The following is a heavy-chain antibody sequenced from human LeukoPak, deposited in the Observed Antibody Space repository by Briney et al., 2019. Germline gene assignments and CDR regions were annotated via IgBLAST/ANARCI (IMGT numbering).Heavy chain of an antibody. V-gene: IGHV3-7*01. J-gene: IGHJ4*02. CDR1: GFTFSNYW. CDR2: INHDGSEK. Sequence: GGSLRLSCAASGFTFSNYWMSWVRQAPGKGLEWVANINHDGSEKYYVDAVEGQFIISRDNAKNTLYLQMNSLRAEDTAVYYCARDESGFDYWGQGTQVTVSS. CDR3: ARDESGFDY. D-gene: IGHD3-3*01.